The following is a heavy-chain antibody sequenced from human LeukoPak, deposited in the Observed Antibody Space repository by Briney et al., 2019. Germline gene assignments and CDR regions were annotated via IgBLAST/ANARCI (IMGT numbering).Heavy chain of an antibody. J-gene: IGHJ4*02. V-gene: IGHV1-24*01. CDR1: GYTLTELS. CDR2: FDPEDGET. D-gene: IGHD1-26*01. Sequence: ASVKVSCKVSGYTLTELSMHWVRQAPGKGLEWMGGFDPEDGETIYAQKFQGRVTMTEDTSTDTAYMELSSLRSEDTAVYYCATGHLTVGATYPDYFDYWGQGTLVTVSS. CDR3: ATGHLTVGATYPDYFDY.